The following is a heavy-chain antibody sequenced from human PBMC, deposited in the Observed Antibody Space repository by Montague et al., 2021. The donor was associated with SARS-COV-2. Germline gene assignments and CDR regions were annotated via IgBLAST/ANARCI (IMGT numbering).Heavy chain of an antibody. Sequence: SETLSLTCTVSGGSITGYYWSWLRRSPGKGLEWIAYIYDGGAVNYNPSLGSRVTISTDTSKNQLSLKVNSVTAADTAVYYCAGTEYNWNDWFDPWGQGTLVTVSS. V-gene: IGHV4-59*01. CDR1: GGSITGYY. J-gene: IGHJ5*02. CDR3: AGTEYNWNDWFDP. CDR2: IYDGGAV. D-gene: IGHD1-20*01.